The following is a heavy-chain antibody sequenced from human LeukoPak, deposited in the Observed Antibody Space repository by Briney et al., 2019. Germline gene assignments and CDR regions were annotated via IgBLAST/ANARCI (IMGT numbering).Heavy chain of an antibody. CDR1: GYTFTSYY. J-gene: IGHJ4*02. CDR2: INAGNGNT. CDR3: ARGAYSSGWRDFDY. V-gene: IGHV1-3*01. D-gene: IGHD6-19*01. Sequence: ASVKVSCKASGYTFTSYYMHWVRQAPGQRLEWMGWINAGNGNTKYSQKFQGRVTITRDTSASTAYMELSSLRSEDTAVYYCARGAYSSGWRDFDYWGQGTLVTVSS.